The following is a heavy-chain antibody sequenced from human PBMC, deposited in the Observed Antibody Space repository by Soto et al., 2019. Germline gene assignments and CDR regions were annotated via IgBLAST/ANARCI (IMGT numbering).Heavy chain of an antibody. Sequence: QVQLVESGGGVVQPGRSLRLSCAASGFTFSSYGMHWVRQAPGKGLEWVAVIWYDGSNKYYADSVKGRFTISRDNSKNTLYLQMNSLRAEDTAVYYGARGGDYGDYKNWGQGTLVTVSS. CDR2: IWYDGSNK. J-gene: IGHJ4*02. CDR3: ARGGDYGDYKN. V-gene: IGHV3-33*01. D-gene: IGHD4-17*01. CDR1: GFTFSSYG.